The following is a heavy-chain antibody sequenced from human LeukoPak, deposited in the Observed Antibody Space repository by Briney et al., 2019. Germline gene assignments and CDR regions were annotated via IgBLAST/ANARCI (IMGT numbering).Heavy chain of an antibody. CDR3: ARGLYGSGSYPFDY. D-gene: IGHD3-10*01. CDR2: IYSGGST. J-gene: IGHJ4*02. CDR1: GFTVSSNY. Sequence: GGSLRLSCAASGFTVSSNYMSWVRQAPGKGLEWVSVIYSGGSTYYADSVKGRFTISRDNAKNSLYLQMNSLRAEDTAVYYCARGLYGSGSYPFDYWGQGTLVTVSS. V-gene: IGHV3-53*01.